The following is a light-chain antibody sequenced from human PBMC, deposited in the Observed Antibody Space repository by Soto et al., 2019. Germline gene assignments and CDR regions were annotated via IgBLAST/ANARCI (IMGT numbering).Light chain of an antibody. CDR3: AAWDDSLNGVV. CDR2: SNN. J-gene: IGLJ2*01. Sequence: QSVLTQPPSASGTPGQRVTISCSGSSSNIGTNYVYWYHQLPGTAPKLLIYSNNQRPSGVPDRFSGSKSGTSASLAISGLQSEDEADYYCAAWDDSLNGVVFGGGTKVTVL. CDR1: SSNIGTNY. V-gene: IGLV1-44*01.